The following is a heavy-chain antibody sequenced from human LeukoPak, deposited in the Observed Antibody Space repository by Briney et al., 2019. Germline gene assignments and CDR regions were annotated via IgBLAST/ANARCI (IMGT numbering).Heavy chain of an antibody. CDR1: GGSISSSSYY. J-gene: IGHJ4*02. D-gene: IGHD5-12*01. CDR2: INHSGST. V-gene: IGHV4-39*01. Sequence: SETLSLICTVSGGSISSSSYYWSWIRQPPGKGLEWIGEINHSGSTNYNPSLKSRVTISVDTSKNQFSLKLSSVTAADTAMYYCAKSNGYGLIDYWGQGTLVTVSS. CDR3: AKSNGYGLIDY.